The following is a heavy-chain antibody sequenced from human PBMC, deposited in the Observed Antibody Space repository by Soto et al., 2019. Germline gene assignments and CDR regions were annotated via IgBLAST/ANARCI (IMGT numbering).Heavy chain of an antibody. D-gene: IGHD5-12*01. V-gene: IGHV1-69*02. J-gene: IGHJ4*02. CDR1: GGTFSSYT. CDR3: ATGGDIVATIDYFDY. CDR2: IIPILGIA. Sequence: ASVKVSCKASGGTFSSYTISWVRQAPGQGLEWMGRIIPILGIANYAQKFQGRVTITADKSTSTAYMELSSLRSEDTAVYYCATGGDIVATIDYFDYWGQGTLVTVSS.